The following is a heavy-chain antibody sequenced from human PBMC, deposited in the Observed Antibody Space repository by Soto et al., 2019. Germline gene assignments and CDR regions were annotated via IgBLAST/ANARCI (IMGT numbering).Heavy chain of an antibody. J-gene: IGHJ5*02. CDR2: IYYGGSI. CDR3: TGAYYDISGYSLDP. Sequence: SETQSLTSTVSGGYIGSGYWTWIRQPPGKGLEWIGYIYYGGSINYNPSLKSRVIISVDTAKNQFSLRLSSVTAADTAVYYCTGAYYDISGYSLDPWGQGTSVTVSS. V-gene: IGHV4-59*01. D-gene: IGHD3-22*01. CDR1: GGYIGSGY.